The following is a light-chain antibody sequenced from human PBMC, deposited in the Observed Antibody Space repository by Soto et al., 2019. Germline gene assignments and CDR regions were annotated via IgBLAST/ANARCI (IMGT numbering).Light chain of an antibody. V-gene: IGLV1-47*01. J-gene: IGLJ3*02. Sequence: QSVLTQPPSASGTPGQRVTISCSGTSSNIGTNFVFWYQQFPGTAPKLLIYTNNHRPSGVPDRFSGSPSGTSASLDISGLRSEDEVEYYCAAWDDSLIGPVFGGGTKLTVL. CDR2: TNN. CDR1: SSNIGTNF. CDR3: AAWDDSLIGPV.